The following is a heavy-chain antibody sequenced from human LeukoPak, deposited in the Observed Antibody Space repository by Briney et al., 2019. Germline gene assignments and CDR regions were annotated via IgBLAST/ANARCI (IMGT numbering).Heavy chain of an antibody. CDR3: ARDGISATWIQLVVAQNLDY. Sequence: GASVKVSCKASGYTFTSYGISWVRQAPGQGLEWMGWISAYNGNTNYAQKFQGRVTMTRDTSISTAYMELSRLRSDDTAVYYCARDGISATWIQLVVAQNLDYWGQGTLVTVSS. D-gene: IGHD5-18*01. V-gene: IGHV1-18*01. J-gene: IGHJ4*02. CDR2: ISAYNGNT. CDR1: GYTFTSYG.